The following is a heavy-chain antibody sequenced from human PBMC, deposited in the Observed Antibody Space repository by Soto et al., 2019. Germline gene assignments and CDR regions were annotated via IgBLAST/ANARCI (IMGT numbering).Heavy chain of an antibody. D-gene: IGHD3-16*01. V-gene: IGHV2-5*01. CDR1: GFSVSARGVG. CDR2: TYWNDDK. J-gene: IGHJ4*02. CDR3: AHSPWGAAPDY. Sequence: QITLKESGPTLVKPTQTLTLTCTVSGFSVSARGVGVGWIRQPPGKALEWLGITYWNDDKRYSPSLKSRLTIIKDTSKNQVVLTLTNMDPVDTGTYYCAHSPWGAAPDYWGQGTPVTVSS.